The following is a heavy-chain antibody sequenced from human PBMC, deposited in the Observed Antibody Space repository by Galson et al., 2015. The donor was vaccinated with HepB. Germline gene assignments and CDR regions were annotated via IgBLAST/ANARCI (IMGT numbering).Heavy chain of an antibody. CDR1: GDSVSSNSAA. CDR2: TYYRSKWHN. D-gene: IGHD1-1*01. J-gene: IGHJ4*02. CDR3: AREGTPGFDY. Sequence: CAISGDSVSSNSAAWNWIRQSPSRGLERLGRTYYRSKWHNDYAVSVKSRITVNPDTSKNQFSLQLNSVTPEDTAVYYCAREGTPGFDYWGQGTLVTVSS. V-gene: IGHV6-1*01.